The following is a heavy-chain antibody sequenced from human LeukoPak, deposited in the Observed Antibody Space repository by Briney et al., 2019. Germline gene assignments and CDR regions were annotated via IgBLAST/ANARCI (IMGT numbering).Heavy chain of an antibody. J-gene: IGHJ4*02. D-gene: IGHD3-3*01. CDR2: ISYDGSFQ. CDR1: GFNFVNYA. Sequence: GSLRLSCAASGFNFVNYAMHWVRQAPGKGLDWVALISYDGSFQSYTDSVKGRFTISRDSSTNTVSLQMNSLRDEDTAMYYCAREIRGYYAAYWGQGILVTVSS. V-gene: IGHV3-30*04. CDR3: AREIRGYYAAY.